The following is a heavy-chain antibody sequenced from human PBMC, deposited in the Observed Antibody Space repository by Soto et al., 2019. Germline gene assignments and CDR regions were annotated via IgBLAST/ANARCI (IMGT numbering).Heavy chain of an antibody. Sequence: PSETLSLTCAVYGGSFSGYYWSWIRQPPGKGLEWIGEINHSGSTNYNPSLKSRVTISVDTSKNQFSLKLSSVTAADTAVYYCARMESGIVVVVAATQDWFDPWGQGTLVTVSS. CDR3: ARMESGIVVVVAATQDWFDP. D-gene: IGHD2-15*01. CDR1: GGSFSGYY. V-gene: IGHV4-34*01. CDR2: INHSGST. J-gene: IGHJ5*02.